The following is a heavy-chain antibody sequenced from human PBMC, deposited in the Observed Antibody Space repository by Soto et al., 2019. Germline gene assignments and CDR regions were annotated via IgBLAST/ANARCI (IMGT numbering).Heavy chain of an antibody. CDR3: ARSIAAAQDAFDI. Sequence: ASVPVSCPASGYTFPSYDINWVRQATGQGLEWMGWMNPNSGNTGYAQKFQGRVTMTRNTSISTAYMELSSLRSEDTAVYYCARSIAAAQDAFDIWGQGTMVTVSS. CDR2: MNPNSGNT. CDR1: GYTFPSYD. J-gene: IGHJ3*02. D-gene: IGHD6-13*01. V-gene: IGHV1-8*01.